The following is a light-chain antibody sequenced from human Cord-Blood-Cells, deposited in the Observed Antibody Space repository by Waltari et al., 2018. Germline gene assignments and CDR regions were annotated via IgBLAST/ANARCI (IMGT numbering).Light chain of an antibody. Sequence: DILLTQSPGYLSPSLGERVTLTCRASQSISSYLNWYQQKPGKAPKLLIYAASSLQSGVPSRFSGSGSGTDFSLTISRLQPEDFATYYCQQCYRTPDTFGQGTKLEIK. CDR1: QSISSY. CDR2: AAS. CDR3: QQCYRTPDT. V-gene: IGKV1-39*01. J-gene: IGKJ2*01.